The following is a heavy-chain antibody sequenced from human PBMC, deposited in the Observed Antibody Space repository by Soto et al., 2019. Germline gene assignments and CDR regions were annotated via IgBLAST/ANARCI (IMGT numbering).Heavy chain of an antibody. CDR1: GFTFSSYA. V-gene: IGHV3-23*01. CDR2: ISGSGGST. CDR3: AKDSVPRDGYSPDYYGMDV. D-gene: IGHD5-18*01. J-gene: IGHJ6*02. Sequence: PGGSLRLSCAASGFTFSSYAMSWVRQAPGKGLEWVSAISGSGGSTYYADSVKGRFTISRDNSKNTLYLQMNSLRAEDTAVYYCAKDSVPRDGYSPDYYGMDVWGQGTTVTVSS.